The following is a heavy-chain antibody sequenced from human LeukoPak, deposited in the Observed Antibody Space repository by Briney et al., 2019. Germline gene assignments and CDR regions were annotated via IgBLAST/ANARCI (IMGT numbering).Heavy chain of an antibody. CDR3: AKDSRAGSPRAFDI. Sequence: PGGSLRLSCAASGFILTNYAITWARQAPGKGLEWVSTISGSGSTYYPDSVKGRFTISRDNSKNTLYLQMNDLRAEDTAIYYCAKDSRAGSPRAFDIWGQGTMVTVSS. CDR1: GFILTNYA. J-gene: IGHJ3*02. V-gene: IGHV3-23*01. CDR2: ISGSGST.